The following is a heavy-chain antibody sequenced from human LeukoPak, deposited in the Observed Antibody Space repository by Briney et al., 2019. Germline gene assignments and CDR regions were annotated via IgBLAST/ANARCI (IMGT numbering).Heavy chain of an antibody. Sequence: PGGSLRLSCAASGSTFSSYSMNWVRQAPGKGMEWVSSITSSSSYIYYADSVKGRFTISRDNGKNSVYLQMNSLRAEDTAVYYCARDQVAPTPLGYYYYGMDVWGKGTTVTVSS. CDR2: ITSSSSYI. CDR3: ARDQVAPTPLGYYYYGMDV. V-gene: IGHV3-21*01. CDR1: GSTFSSYS. J-gene: IGHJ6*04. D-gene: IGHD2-15*01.